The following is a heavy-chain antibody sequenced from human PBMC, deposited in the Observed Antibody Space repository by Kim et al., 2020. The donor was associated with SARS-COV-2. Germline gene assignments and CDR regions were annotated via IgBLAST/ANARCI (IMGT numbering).Heavy chain of an antibody. V-gene: IGHV3-23*01. D-gene: IGHD2-8*02. J-gene: IGHJ4*02. CDR1: GFTFSDYA. CDR3: AKGVLRYCTGEKCYYFDS. Sequence: GGSLRLSCVASGFTFSDYAMNWVRQAPGKRLEWVASIIAGGEHTYHADSVKGRFTISRDNSKNTLYLQMDSLRADDTAAYYCAKGVLRYCTGEKCYYFDSGREGPAVSVPS. CDR2: IIAGGEHT.